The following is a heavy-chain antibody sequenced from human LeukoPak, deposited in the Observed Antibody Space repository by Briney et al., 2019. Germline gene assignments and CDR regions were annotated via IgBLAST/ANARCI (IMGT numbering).Heavy chain of an antibody. CDR1: GGSISSGGYY. J-gene: IGHJ6*02. CDR2: IYYSGST. CDR3: ARDSKVLFYGMDV. D-gene: IGHD3-16*01. V-gene: IGHV4-31*03. Sequence: SETLSLTCTVSGGSISSGGYYWTWIRQHPGKGLEWIGYIYYSGSTYYNPSLKGRVTISVDSSKNQFSLKLSSVTAADTAVYYCARDSKVLFYGMDVWGQGTTVTVSS.